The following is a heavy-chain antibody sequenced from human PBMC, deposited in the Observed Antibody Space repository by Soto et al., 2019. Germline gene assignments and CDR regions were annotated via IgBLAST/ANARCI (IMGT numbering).Heavy chain of an antibody. J-gene: IGHJ3*02. CDR1: GYRFTSRT. V-gene: IGHV1-3*01. Sequence: QVQLVQSGAEVKKPGASVKVSCKASGYRFTSRTMHWVRQAPGQRHEWMGWIIAGSGNTKYSQHFQGRLTITRDTSASTVYMDLSSLRFEDTAVYYCARLGYCSGDSCYPLDIWGQGTMVIFAS. CDR3: ARLGYCSGDSCYPLDI. CDR2: IIAGSGNT. D-gene: IGHD2-15*01.